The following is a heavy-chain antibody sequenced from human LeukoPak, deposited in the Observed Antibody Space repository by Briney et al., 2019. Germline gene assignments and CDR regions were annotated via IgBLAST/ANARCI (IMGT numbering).Heavy chain of an antibody. CDR3: TGNYYGSGSYADFDY. D-gene: IGHD3-10*01. V-gene: IGHV3-23*01. Sequence: GSLRLSCAASGFTFSSYAMSWVRQAPGKGLEWVSAISGRDDSTYYADSVKGRFTISRDNSKNTLYLQMDSLKTEDTAVYYCTGNYYGSGSYADFDYWGQGTLVTVSS. CDR2: ISGRDDST. J-gene: IGHJ4*02. CDR1: GFTFSSYA.